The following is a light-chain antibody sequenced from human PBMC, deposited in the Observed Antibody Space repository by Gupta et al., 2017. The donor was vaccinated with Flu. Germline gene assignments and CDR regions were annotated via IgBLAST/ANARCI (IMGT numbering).Light chain of an antibody. V-gene: IGKV1-39*01. CDR1: QNINTY. J-gene: IGKJ2*01. CDR2: AAS. Sequence: PSSLSASVGDRVTITCRASQNINTYLNWYQQKPGKAPNLLIYAASTLQSGVPSRFSGSGSGTDFTLTISSLQHEDFATYYCQQSDGGRRTFGQGTKLEIK. CDR3: QQSDGGRRT.